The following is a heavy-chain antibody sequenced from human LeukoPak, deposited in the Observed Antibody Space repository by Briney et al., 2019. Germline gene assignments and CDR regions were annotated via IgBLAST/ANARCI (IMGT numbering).Heavy chain of an antibody. CDR2: INNDGSST. D-gene: IGHD5-18*01. CDR3: VRDGYSYGFMLAFDI. Sequence: GGSLRLSCAASGFTFSGYWMHWVRQAPGKGLVWVSRINNDGSSTSYADSVKGRFAISRDSAKNTLYLQMNSLRAEDTAVYYCVRDGYSYGFMLAFDIWGLGTRVTVSS. CDR1: GFTFSGYW. V-gene: IGHV3-74*01. J-gene: IGHJ3*02.